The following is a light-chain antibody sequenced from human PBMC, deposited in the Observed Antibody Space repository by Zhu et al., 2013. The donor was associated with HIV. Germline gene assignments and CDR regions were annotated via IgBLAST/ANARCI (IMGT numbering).Light chain of an antibody. CDR2: TNT. CDR3: QSYDSSLSGPWV. Sequence: QSVLTQPPSVSGAPGQRVTISCTGSSSNIGAGYDVHWYQQLPGAAPKLLIYTNTNRPSGVPDRFSGSKSGTSASLAITGLQAEDEADLYCQSYDSSLSGPWVFGGGTKLTVL. J-gene: IGLJ3*02. V-gene: IGLV1-40*01. CDR1: SSNIGAGYD.